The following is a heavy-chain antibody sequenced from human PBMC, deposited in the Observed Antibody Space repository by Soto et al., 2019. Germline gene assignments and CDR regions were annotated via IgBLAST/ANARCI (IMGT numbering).Heavy chain of an antibody. J-gene: IGHJ4*02. CDR2: ISSSGSTI. CDR1: GFTFSSYE. CDR3: ATLPLYSYGSHFDY. D-gene: IGHD5-18*01. V-gene: IGHV3-48*03. Sequence: EVQLVESGGGLVQPGGSLRLSCAASGFTFSSYEMNWDRQAPGKGLEWVSYISSSGSTIYYADSVKGRFTISRDNAKNSLYLQMNSLRAEDTAVYYCATLPLYSYGSHFDYWGQGTLVTVSS.